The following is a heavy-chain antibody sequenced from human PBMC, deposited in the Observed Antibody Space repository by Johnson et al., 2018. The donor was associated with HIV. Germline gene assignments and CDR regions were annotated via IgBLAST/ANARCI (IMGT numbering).Heavy chain of an antibody. CDR3: AKDRGGSYLLFGAFDI. CDR2: ISYDGSNK. V-gene: IGHV3-30*18. D-gene: IGHD1-26*01. J-gene: IGHJ3*02. Sequence: VQLVQSGGGVVQPGRSLRLSCAASGFTFSSYGMHWVRQAPGKGLEWVAVISYDGSNKYYADSVKRRFTISRDNSKNTRYLQINSLRAEDTAVYYCAKDRGGSYLLFGAFDIWCQGTMVTVSS. CDR1: GFTFSSYG.